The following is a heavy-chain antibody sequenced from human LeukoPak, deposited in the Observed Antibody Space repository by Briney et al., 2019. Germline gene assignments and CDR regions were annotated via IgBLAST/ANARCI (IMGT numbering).Heavy chain of an antibody. D-gene: IGHD1-1*01. CDR1: GYSFTSYW. V-gene: IGHV5-10-1*01. Sequence: GESLKISCKGSGYSFTSYWISWVRQMPGKGLEWMGRIDPSDSYTNYSPSFQGHVTISADRSISTAYLQWSSLKASDTAMYYCARALGTTGTTVDYWGQGTLVTVSS. CDR3: ARALGTTGTTVDY. CDR2: IDPSDSYT. J-gene: IGHJ4*02.